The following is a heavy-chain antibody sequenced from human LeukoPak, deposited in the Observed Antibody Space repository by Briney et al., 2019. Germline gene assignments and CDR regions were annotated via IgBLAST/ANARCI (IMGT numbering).Heavy chain of an antibody. J-gene: IGHJ4*02. CDR1: GGSFSGYY. V-gene: IGHV4-34*01. D-gene: IGHD4-17*01. CDR3: ARGAVGVTIRYDY. Sequence: SETLSLTCAVYGGSFSGYYWSLIRQPPGKGLEWIGEINHSGSTNYNPSLKSRVTISVDTSKNQFSLKLSSVTAADTAVYYCARGAVGVTIRYDYWGQGTLVTVSS. CDR2: INHSGST.